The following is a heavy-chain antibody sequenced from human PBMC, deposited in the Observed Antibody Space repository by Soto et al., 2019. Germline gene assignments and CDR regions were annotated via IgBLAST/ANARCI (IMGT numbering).Heavy chain of an antibody. J-gene: IGHJ4*02. Sequence: ASVKVSCKASGYTFTGYYMHWVRQAPGQGLEWMGWINPNSGGTNYAQKFQGWVTMTRDTSISTAYMELSRLRSDDTAVYYCARGARPEYSSSWYDYWGQGTLVTVSS. V-gene: IGHV1-2*04. D-gene: IGHD6-13*01. CDR2: INPNSGGT. CDR3: ARGARPEYSSSWYDY. CDR1: GYTFTGYY.